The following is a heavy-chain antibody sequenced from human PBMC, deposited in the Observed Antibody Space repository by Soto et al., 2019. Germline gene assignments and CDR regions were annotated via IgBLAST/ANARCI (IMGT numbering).Heavy chain of an antibody. Sequence: QVQLQESGPGLVMPSGTLSLTCDVSGVSISSGLWWSWVRQPPGKGLEWLGEIYHSGTTNYNPSLRSRVAISVYNSNIQFSLKVTSVTAADTALYYCASQSSDRIEYWGQGILVTVSS. CDR1: GVSISSGLW. J-gene: IGHJ4*02. D-gene: IGHD3-10*01. V-gene: IGHV4-4*02. CDR3: ASQSSDRIEY. CDR2: IYHSGTT.